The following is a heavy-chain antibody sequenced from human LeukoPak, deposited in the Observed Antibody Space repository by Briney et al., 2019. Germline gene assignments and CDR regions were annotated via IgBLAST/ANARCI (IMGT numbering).Heavy chain of an antibody. J-gene: IGHJ6*02. V-gene: IGHV4-31*03. CDR3: ARGLYLIGMDV. CDR1: GDSISRGDSF. D-gene: IGHD2-15*01. CDR2: IFYTGIT. Sequence: PSQTLSLTCTISGDSISRGDSFWTWIRQHPGKGLEWIGFIFYTGITDYNPSHKSRVTMAVDTSKNQFSLKLNSVTVADTAVYYCARGLYLIGMDVWGQGTTVTVSS.